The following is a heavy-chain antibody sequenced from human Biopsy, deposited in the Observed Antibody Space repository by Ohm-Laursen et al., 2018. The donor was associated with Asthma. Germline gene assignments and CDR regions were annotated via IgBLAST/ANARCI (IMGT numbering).Heavy chain of an antibody. V-gene: IGHV3-30*18. CDR2: ISYDGSNK. CDR1: GFTFISYG. CDR3: AKESGSNYAFDI. D-gene: IGHD1-1*01. Sequence: RSLRLSCSATGFTFISYGMHWVRQAPGKGLEWVAVISYDGSNKYYADSVKGRFTISRDNSKNTLYLQMNSLRAEDTAVYYCAKESGSNYAFDIWGQGTMVTVSS. J-gene: IGHJ3*02.